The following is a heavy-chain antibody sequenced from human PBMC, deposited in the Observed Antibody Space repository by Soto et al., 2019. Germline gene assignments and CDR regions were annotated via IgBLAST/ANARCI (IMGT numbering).Heavy chain of an antibody. Sequence: PSETLSLTCTVSGGSISSYYWSWIRQPPGKGLEWIGYIYYSGSTNYNPSLKSRVTISVDTSKNQFSLKLSSVTAADTAVYYCARGTQEQYYDFWSGYYIGYYGMDVWGQGTTVTVSS. V-gene: IGHV4-59*01. J-gene: IGHJ6*02. CDR1: GGSISSYY. CDR2: IYYSGST. CDR3: ARGTQEQYYDFWSGYYIGYYGMDV. D-gene: IGHD3-3*01.